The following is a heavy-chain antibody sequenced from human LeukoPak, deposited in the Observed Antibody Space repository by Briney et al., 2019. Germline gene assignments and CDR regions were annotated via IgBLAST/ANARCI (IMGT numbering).Heavy chain of an antibody. CDR1: GFSFSNYA. CDR2: ISYDGGDK. V-gene: IGHV3-30*18. J-gene: IGHJ4*02. CDR3: AKGPQPIAVAGHFDF. D-gene: IGHD6-19*01. Sequence: GRSLRLPCAASGFSFSNYAMHWVRQAPGKGLEWVAVISYDGGDKYYSDSVKGRVTIPSINTKNSLYVQMNSLKAEHTAVYYCAKGPQPIAVAGHFDFWGQGPLVTVSS.